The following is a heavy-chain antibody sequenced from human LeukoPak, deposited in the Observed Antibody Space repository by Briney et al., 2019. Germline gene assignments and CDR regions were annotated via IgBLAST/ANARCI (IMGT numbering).Heavy chain of an antibody. CDR2: ISGSGAST. V-gene: IGHV3-23*01. D-gene: IGHD4-17*01. CDR3: VKDRHGDYVGWFDP. CDR1: GFTLSTNA. Sequence: GGSLRLSCLTSGFTLSTNAMSWVRQAPGKGLEWISGISGSGASTYYADSVKGRFIISRDNAKNSLYLQMNSLRAEDTALYYCVKDRHGDYVGWFDPWGQGTLVTVSS. J-gene: IGHJ5*02.